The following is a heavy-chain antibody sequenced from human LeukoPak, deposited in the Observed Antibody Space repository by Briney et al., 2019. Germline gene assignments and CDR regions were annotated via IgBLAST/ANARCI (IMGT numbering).Heavy chain of an antibody. CDR3: AEDSPVRFSLYYFDY. V-gene: IGHV3-23*01. Sequence: PGGSLRLSCAASGFTFSSYAMSWVRQAPGKGLEWVSAISGSGGSTYYADSVKGRFTISRDNSKNTLYLQMNSLRAEDTAVYYCAEDSPVRFSLYYFDYWGQGTLVTVSS. J-gene: IGHJ4*02. CDR2: ISGSGGST. D-gene: IGHD3-3*01. CDR1: GFTFSSYA.